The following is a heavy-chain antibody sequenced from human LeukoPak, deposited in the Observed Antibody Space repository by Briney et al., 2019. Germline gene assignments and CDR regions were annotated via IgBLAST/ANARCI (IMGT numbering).Heavy chain of an antibody. J-gene: IGHJ4*02. D-gene: IGHD1-26*01. V-gene: IGHV3-69-1*01. CDR2: ISSSSTI. CDR3: AKDSPVATK. CDR1: GFTFGSYN. Sequence: PGGSLRLSCAASGFTFGSYNMYWVRQAPGKGLEWVSSISSSSTIYYADSVKGRFTISRDNSKNTLYLQMNNLRAEDTAVYYCAKDSPVATKWGQGTRVTVSS.